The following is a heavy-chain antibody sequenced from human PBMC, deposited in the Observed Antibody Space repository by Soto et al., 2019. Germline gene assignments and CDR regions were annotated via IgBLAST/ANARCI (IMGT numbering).Heavy chain of an antibody. V-gene: IGHV4-59*08. J-gene: IGHJ3*02. CDR3: ARRYGTAFDI. CDR2: IYYSGST. D-gene: IGHD1-20*01. Sequence: LTCTVSGGSISSYYWSWIRQPPGKGLEWIGYIYYSGSTNYNPSLKSRVTISVDTSKNQFSLKLSSVTAADTAVYYCARRYGTAFDIWGQGTVVTVSS. CDR1: GGSISSYY.